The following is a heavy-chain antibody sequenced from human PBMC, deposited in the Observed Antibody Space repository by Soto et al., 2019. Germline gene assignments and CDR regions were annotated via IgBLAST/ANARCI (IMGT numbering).Heavy chain of an antibody. V-gene: IGHV3-30-3*01. CDR2: ISYDGSNK. CDR3: ARDHYSYGQLDY. CDR1: GFTFSSYA. J-gene: IGHJ4*02. D-gene: IGHD5-18*01. Sequence: QVQLVESGGGVVQPGRSLRLSCAASGFTFSSYAMHWVRQAPGKGLEWVAVISYDGSNKYYADSVKGRFTISRDNSKNTLYLQMNSLRAEDTAVYYCARDHYSYGQLDYWGQGTLVTVSS.